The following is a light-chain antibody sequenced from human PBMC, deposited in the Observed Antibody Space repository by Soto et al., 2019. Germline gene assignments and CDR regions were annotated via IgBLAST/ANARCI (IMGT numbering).Light chain of an antibody. CDR2: GAS. J-gene: IGKJ1*01. CDR3: QQYGRPLWT. CDR1: QNVNSDY. V-gene: IGKV3-20*01. Sequence: EIVLTQSPGTLSLSPGERASLSCRASQNVNSDYLAWYQQKPGQAPRLLMYGASNRATGVPDRVSGSGSGTDFTLTISRLEPEDFAVYYCQQYGRPLWTFGQGTRVEIK.